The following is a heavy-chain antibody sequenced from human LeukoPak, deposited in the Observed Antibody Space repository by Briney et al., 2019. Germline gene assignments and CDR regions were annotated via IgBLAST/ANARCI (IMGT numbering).Heavy chain of an antibody. V-gene: IGHV4-34*01. CDR2: INHSGST. D-gene: IGHD4-17*01. CDR1: VGSFSGYY. CDR3: ASSPTTVTTGPKYNWFDP. Sequence: SETVSLTCAVYVGSFSGYYWSWIRQPPGKGLEWIGEINHSGSTNYHTFLKSRVTITVAPSRNQFSLKLSSVTAADTAVYYCASSPTTVTTGPKYNWFDPWGQGTLVTVSS. J-gene: IGHJ5*02.